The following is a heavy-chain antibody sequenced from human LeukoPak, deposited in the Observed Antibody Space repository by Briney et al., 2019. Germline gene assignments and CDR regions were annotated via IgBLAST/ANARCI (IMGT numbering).Heavy chain of an antibody. CDR3: VRDRRAVAVYFDY. CDR1: GFSFDSYS. CDR2: ISYDGSIT. Sequence: PRGSLRLSCAVSGFSFDSYSMHCVRQALARGLEWGAVISYDGSITYYADSVKGRFTFSRDNSKNTLYLQMNSLRTEDTAVYYCVRDRRAVAVYFDYWGQGTLVTVSS. D-gene: IGHD6-19*01. V-gene: IGHV3-30*04. J-gene: IGHJ4*02.